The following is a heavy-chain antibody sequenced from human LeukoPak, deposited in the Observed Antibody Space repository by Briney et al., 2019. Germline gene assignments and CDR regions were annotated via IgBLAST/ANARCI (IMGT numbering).Heavy chain of an antibody. CDR3: ARQEDEWELFGGPFNL. CDR2: IASDGGSK. Sequence: PGRSLRLSCAASEFTFRNFAMYWVRQPPGKGLEWVAVIASDGGSKYYTDSVRGRFIISRDNSKNTLYLQMSSLRTDDMAVYYCARQEDEWELFGGPFNLWGQGALVSVSS. D-gene: IGHD3-16*01. CDR1: EFTFRNFA. V-gene: IGHV3-30*14. J-gene: IGHJ3*01.